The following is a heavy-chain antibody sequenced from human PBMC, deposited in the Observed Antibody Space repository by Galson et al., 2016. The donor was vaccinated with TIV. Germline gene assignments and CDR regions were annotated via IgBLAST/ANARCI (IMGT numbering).Heavy chain of an antibody. CDR2: IYSSGGT. V-gene: IGHV4-4*07. J-gene: IGHJ6*02. CDR1: DGSITGYY. CDR3: VRDSGIAMPGTAGDV. Sequence: SETLSLTCTISDGSITGYYWSWVRQSAGKGLEWIGRIYSSGGTNHNPSLQSRVTMSVDTSKNHLTLKMTSVPAADTAVYYCVRDSGIAMPGTAGDVWGQGTTVIVTS. D-gene: IGHD6-19*01.